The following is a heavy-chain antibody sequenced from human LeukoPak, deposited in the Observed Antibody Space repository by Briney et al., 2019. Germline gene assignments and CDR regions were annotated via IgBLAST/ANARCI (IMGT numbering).Heavy chain of an antibody. V-gene: IGHV3-66*01. J-gene: IGHJ5*02. CDR2: IYSAGNT. Sequence: GGSLRLSCVTSGFSVSSDYMSWVRQAPGKGLEWVSLIYSAGNTYYVDSVKGRFTISRDNSKNTLYLQMNSLRQEDTAVYYCARDMLFGESVYNWFDPWGQGTLVTVSS. CDR3: ARDMLFGESVYNWFDP. CDR1: GFSVSSDY. D-gene: IGHD3/OR15-3a*01.